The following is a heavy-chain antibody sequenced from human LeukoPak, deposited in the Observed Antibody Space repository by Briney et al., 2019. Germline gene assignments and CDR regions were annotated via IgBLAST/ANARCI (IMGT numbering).Heavy chain of an antibody. Sequence: SETLSLTCAVYGGSFSGYYWSWIRQPPGKGLEWIGEINHSGSTNYNPSLKSRVTISVDTSKNQFSLKLSSVTAADTAVYYCARGRYCSSTSCPTKSGSMDVWGKGTTVTVSS. J-gene: IGHJ6*04. CDR1: GGSFSGYY. CDR3: ARGRYCSSTSCPTKSGSMDV. D-gene: IGHD2-2*01. V-gene: IGHV4-34*01. CDR2: INHSGST.